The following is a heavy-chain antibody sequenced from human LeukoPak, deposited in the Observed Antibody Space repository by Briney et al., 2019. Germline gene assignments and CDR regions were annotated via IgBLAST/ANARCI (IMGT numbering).Heavy chain of an antibody. CDR3: ARGRGPYFDY. D-gene: IGHD2-15*01. Sequence: PSETLSLTCTVSGDSISGSGYNWGRIRQPPGKGLEWIGSIYHSGSTYYNPSLKSRATISVDTSKNQFSLKLSSVTAADTAVYYCARGRGPYFDYWGQGTLVTVSS. V-gene: IGHV4-39*07. CDR1: GDSISGSGYN. CDR2: IYHSGST. J-gene: IGHJ4*02.